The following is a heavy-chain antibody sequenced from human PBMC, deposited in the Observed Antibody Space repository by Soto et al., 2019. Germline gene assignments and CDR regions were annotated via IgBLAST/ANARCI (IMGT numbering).Heavy chain of an antibody. V-gene: IGHV3-48*02. Sequence: EVQLVESGGGLVQPGGSLRLPCAASGFTFRGYGMNWVRQAPGKGLEWLSYISSSGDTIYYADSVKGRFTISRDNAKNSLYLQMNSLRDEDTAVYYCARARSGFNYGRDAFDIWGQGTVVTVSS. CDR2: ISSSGDTI. CDR1: GFTFRGYG. J-gene: IGHJ3*02. D-gene: IGHD5-18*01. CDR3: ARARSGFNYGRDAFDI.